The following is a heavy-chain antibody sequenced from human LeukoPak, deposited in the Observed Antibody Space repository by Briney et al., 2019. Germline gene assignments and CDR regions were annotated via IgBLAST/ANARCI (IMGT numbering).Heavy chain of an antibody. CDR3: ARHAGYCTGGKCYSFYYFDY. CDR1: GYTSTNYW. J-gene: IGHJ4*02. D-gene: IGHD2-15*01. CDR2: IHPSDCDT. V-gene: IGHV5-51*01. Sequence: GESLKISCHASGYTSTNYWIGWVRHTPGQGLEWMGIIHPSDCDTRYRTSFQGQGTMSVDESTSTAYLHWTSLKASDTAIYYCARHAGYCTGGKCYSFYYFDYWGEGTLVTVSS.